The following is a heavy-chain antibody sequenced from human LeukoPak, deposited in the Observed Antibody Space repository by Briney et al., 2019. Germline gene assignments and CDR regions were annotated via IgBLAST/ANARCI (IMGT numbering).Heavy chain of an antibody. V-gene: IGHV3-74*01. CDR3: ARDPGTAMGRALDY. CDR1: GFTFSNYW. D-gene: IGHD5-18*01. J-gene: IGHJ4*02. Sequence: GGSLRLSCAASGFTFSNYWMHWVRQAPGKGLVWVSRINSDESTTTYADSAKGRFTISRDNAKNTLYLQMNSLRAEDTAVYYCARDPGTAMGRALDYWGQGTLVTVSS. CDR2: INSDESTT.